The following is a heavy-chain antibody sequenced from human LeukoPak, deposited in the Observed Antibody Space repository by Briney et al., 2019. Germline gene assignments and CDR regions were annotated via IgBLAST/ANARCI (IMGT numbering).Heavy chain of an antibody. Sequence: GESLRLSCAASGFTFSSCWMNWVRQAPGKGLEWVANIKQDGSEKYYVDSVKGRFTISRDNAKNPLYLQMNSLRAKDTAVYYCARDSDVPFDYWGQGTLVTVSS. CDR2: IKQDGSEK. J-gene: IGHJ4*02. V-gene: IGHV3-7*01. CDR3: ARDSDVPFDY. CDR1: GFTFSSCW. D-gene: IGHD3-16*01.